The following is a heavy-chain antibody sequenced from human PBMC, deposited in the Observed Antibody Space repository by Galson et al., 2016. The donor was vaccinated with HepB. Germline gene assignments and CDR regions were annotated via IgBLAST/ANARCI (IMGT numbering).Heavy chain of an antibody. D-gene: IGHD3-22*01. V-gene: IGHV5-51*01. CDR1: GYNFTSYW. Sequence: QSGAEVKKPGESLKISCKASGYNFTSYWIGWVRQMSGRGLEWMGIIYPGDSDTRYSPSFQGQVTISADKSINTAYLQWSSLKAADTAMYYCARVSGYYYVGLWYFDLWGRGTLVTVSS. CDR2: IYPGDSDT. CDR3: ARVSGYYYVGLWYFDL. J-gene: IGHJ2*01.